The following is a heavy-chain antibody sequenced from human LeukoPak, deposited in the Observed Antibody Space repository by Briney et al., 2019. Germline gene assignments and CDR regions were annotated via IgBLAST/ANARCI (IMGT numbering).Heavy chain of an antibody. CDR3: ARGRTTSDIVVVPAAMLGFDY. V-gene: IGHV4-39*07. J-gene: IGHJ4*02. D-gene: IGHD2-2*01. Sequence: PSETLSLTCTVSGDSIRSSSYYWGWIRQPPGKGLEWIGEINHSGSTNYNPSLKSRVTISVDTSKNQFSLKLSSVTAADTAVYYCARGRTTSDIVVVPAAMLGFDYWGQGTLVTVSS. CDR2: INHSGST. CDR1: GDSIRSSSYY.